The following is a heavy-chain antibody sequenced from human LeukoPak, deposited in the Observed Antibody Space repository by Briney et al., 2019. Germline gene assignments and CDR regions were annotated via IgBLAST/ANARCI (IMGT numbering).Heavy chain of an antibody. CDR3: AKDSEQWLVRSFDL. CDR2: ISNSGGST. D-gene: IGHD6-19*01. Sequence: PGGSLRLSCAASGFTFSSYAMSWVRQAPGKGLEWVSGISNSGGSTYYADSVKGRFTISRDNSKNTLYLQMNSLRDEDTAVYYCAKDSEQWLVRSFDLWGRGALVTVSS. V-gene: IGHV3-23*01. J-gene: IGHJ2*01. CDR1: GFTFSSYA.